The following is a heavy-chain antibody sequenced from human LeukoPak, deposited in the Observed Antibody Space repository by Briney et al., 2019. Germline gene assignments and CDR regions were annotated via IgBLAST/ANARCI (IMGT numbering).Heavy chain of an antibody. Sequence: ASVKVSCKASGNSFTGYYVHWVRQAPGQGLEWMGWMSPDSDGTNFAQNFQGRVSTTRDTSIRTVYLELRSLSADDTGVYYCANQEGIGAPGAWFDNWGQGTLVTVSS. D-gene: IGHD1-26*01. CDR3: ANQEGIGAPGAWFDN. CDR2: MSPDSDGT. J-gene: IGHJ4*02. CDR1: GNSFTGYY. V-gene: IGHV1-2*01.